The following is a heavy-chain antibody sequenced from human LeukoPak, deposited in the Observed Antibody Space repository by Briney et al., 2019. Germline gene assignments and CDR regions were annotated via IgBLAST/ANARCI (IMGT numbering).Heavy chain of an antibody. CDR1: GDSVSSNSAA. CDR3: ARDHGGLDY. D-gene: IGHD3-16*01. CDR2: TYYRAKGYN. Sequence: SQTLSLTCAISGDSVSSNSAAWNWIRQSPSRGLEWLGRTYYRAKGYNDYAVSVNSRIAITPHTSKNQFYLQLNSVTPEDTAVYSCARDHGGLDYWGQGTLVTVSS. J-gene: IGHJ4*02. V-gene: IGHV6-1*01.